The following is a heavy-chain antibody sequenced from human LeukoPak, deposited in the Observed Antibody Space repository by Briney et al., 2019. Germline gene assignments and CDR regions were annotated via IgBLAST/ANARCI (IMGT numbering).Heavy chain of an antibody. J-gene: IGHJ4*02. Sequence: GGSLRLSCAASGFTVSSNYMSWVRQAPGKGLEWVGRIKSKTDGGTTDYAAPVKGRFTISRDDSKNTLYLHMNSLKTEDTAVYYCTTDTAGATTPFDYWGQGTLVTVSS. V-gene: IGHV3-15*01. CDR1: GFTVSSNY. D-gene: IGHD1-26*01. CDR3: TTDTAGATTPFDY. CDR2: IKSKTDGGTT.